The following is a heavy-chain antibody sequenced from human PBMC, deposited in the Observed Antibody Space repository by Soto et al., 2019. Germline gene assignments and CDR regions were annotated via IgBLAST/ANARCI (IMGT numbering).Heavy chain of an antibody. CDR2: INPNSGGT. J-gene: IGHJ3*02. D-gene: IGHD5-18*01. Sequence: SVKVSCKASGYTFTGYYMHWVRQAPGQGLEWMGWINPNSGGTNYAQKFQGRVTMTRDTSISTAYMELSRLRSDDTAVYYCARGRRGYSYGSMDAFDIWGQGTMVTVSS. V-gene: IGHV1-2*02. CDR1: GYTFTGYY. CDR3: ARGRRGYSYGSMDAFDI.